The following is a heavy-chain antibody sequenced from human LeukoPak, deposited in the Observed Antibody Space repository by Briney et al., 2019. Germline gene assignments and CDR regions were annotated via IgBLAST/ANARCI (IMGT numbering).Heavy chain of an antibody. CDR1: GGSISSSSYY. CDR3: ARVGGDGYNFPV. V-gene: IGHV4-39*07. D-gene: IGHD5-24*01. J-gene: IGHJ4*02. Sequence: SETLSLTCTVSGGSISSSSYYWGWIRQPPGKGLEWIGSIYYSGSTYYNPSLKSRVAISVDTSKNQFSLKLSSVTAADTAVYYCARVGGDGYNFPVWGQGTLVTVSS. CDR2: IYYSGST.